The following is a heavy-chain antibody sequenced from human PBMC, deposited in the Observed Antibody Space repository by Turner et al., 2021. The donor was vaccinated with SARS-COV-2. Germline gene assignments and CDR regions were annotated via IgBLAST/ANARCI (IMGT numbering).Heavy chain of an antibody. CDR1: GSSISSSSYY. V-gene: IGHV4-39*01. Sequence: QLQLQESGPGLVQPSETLSLTCTVSGSSISSSSYYWGWIRQPPGKGLEWIGSIYYSGSTYYNPSLKSRVTISVDTSKNQFSLKLSSVTAADTAVYYCATSTVAGTELNYYGMDVWGQGTTVTVSS. CDR3: ATSTVAGTELNYYGMDV. CDR2: IYYSGST. J-gene: IGHJ6*02. D-gene: IGHD6-13*01.